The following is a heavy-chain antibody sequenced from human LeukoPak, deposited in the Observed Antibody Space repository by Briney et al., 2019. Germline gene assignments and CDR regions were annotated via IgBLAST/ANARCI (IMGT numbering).Heavy chain of an antibody. J-gene: IGHJ2*01. D-gene: IGHD1-26*01. CDR3: AKDIGSSNYWYFDL. CDR1: GFTFSTYA. Sequence: GGSLRLSCAASGFTFSTYAMSWVRQAPGKGLEWVSDISGSGDSTHYADSVKGRFTISRDNAKNSLYLQMNSLRAEVTALYYCAKDIGSSNYWYFDLWGRGTLVTVSS. CDR2: ISGSGDST. V-gene: IGHV3-23*01.